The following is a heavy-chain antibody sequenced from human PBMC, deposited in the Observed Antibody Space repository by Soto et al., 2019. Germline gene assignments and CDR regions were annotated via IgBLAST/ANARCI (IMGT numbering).Heavy chain of an antibody. J-gene: IGHJ1*01. CDR1: GFSLSTSGVG. CDR2: IYWDDDE. Sequence: QITLKESGPTLVKPTQTLTLTCTFSGFSLSTSGVGVGWIRQPPGKALEWLAVIYWDDDERYRPSLKSSLTIPKDTSKNQVVLTMTNVDPVDTATYYCAHGVGSGNSAYFQHWGQGTLVTVSS. V-gene: IGHV2-5*02. D-gene: IGHD3-3*01. CDR3: AHGVGSGNSAYFQH.